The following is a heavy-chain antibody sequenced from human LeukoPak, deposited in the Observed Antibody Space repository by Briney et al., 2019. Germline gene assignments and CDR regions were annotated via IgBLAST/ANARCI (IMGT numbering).Heavy chain of an antibody. D-gene: IGHD2-15*01. CDR2: IWYDGSNK. J-gene: IGHJ6*02. Sequence: GRSLRLSCAASGFTFSSYGMHWVRQAPGKGLEWVAVIWYDGSNKYYADSVKGRFIISRDNAKNSLYLQMNSLSDEDTAVYYCARDLKGYCSGASCYYYNGMDVWGQGTTVTVSS. V-gene: IGHV3-33*01. CDR3: ARDLKGYCSGASCYYYNGMDV. CDR1: GFTFSSYG.